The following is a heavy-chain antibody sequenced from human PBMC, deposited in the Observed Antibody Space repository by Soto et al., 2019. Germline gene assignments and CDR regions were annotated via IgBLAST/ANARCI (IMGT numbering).Heavy chain of an antibody. J-gene: IGHJ4*02. V-gene: IGHV3-21*01. Sequence: GGSLRLSCAASGFTFSSYSMNWVRQTTGTGLEWVSSISSSRTYLYYAPSVKGRFSSCRDNAKNSQYQKMNSPRAEDTPVYYCASTGIAAPYFDCWGKRILVTVSS. CDR1: GFTFSSYS. D-gene: IGHD6-13*01. CDR2: ISSSRTYL. CDR3: ASTGIAAPYFDC.